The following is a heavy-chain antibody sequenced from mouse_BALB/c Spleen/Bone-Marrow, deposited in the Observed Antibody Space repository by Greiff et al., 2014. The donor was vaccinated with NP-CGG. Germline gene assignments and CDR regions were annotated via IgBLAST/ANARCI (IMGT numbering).Heavy chain of an antibody. Sequence: QVQLQQSGPEVVRPGVSVKISCKGSGYAFTDYSMHWVKQSHAKSLEWIGVISTYNGNTNYNQKFKGKATMTVDKSSSTAYMELARLTPEDPAIYYCAREVRAPWYAMDYWGQGTSVTVSS. CDR3: AREVRAPWYAMDY. CDR1: GYAFTDYS. CDR2: ISTYNGNT. V-gene: IGHV1-67*01. D-gene: IGHD2-14*01. J-gene: IGHJ4*01.